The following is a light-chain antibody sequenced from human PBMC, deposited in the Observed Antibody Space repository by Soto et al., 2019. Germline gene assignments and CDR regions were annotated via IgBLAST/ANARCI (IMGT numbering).Light chain of an antibody. CDR1: QGIGVY. CDR3: QKYNSAPLT. CDR2: AAS. V-gene: IGKV1-27*01. J-gene: IGKJ4*01. Sequence: DIQMTQSPSSLSASLGDRVTITCRASQGIGVYLAWFQQKPGKVPKLLIYAASTLQSGVPSWFSGSGSGTDFTLTISSLQPEDFATYYFQKYNSAPLTFGGGTKVEIK.